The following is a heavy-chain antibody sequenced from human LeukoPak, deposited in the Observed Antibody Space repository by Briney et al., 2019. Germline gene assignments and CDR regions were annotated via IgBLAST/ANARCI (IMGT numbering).Heavy chain of an antibody. CDR2: IYYSGGT. D-gene: IGHD6-25*01. V-gene: IGHV4-59*08. CDR1: GGSISYHY. J-gene: IGHJ4*02. Sequence: PSETLSLTCSFSGGSISYHYWSWIRQTPGKGLEWIGYIYYSGGTNYNPSLESRVTISVDTSKNQFSLELSSVTAADTAVYYCASCSVAAADSHYFDSWGQGTLVTVSS. CDR3: ASCSVAAADSHYFDS.